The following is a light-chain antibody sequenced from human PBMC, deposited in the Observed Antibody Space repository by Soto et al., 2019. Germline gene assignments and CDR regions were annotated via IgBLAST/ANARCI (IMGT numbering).Light chain of an antibody. Sequence: EIVLTQSPATLSLSPGERATLSCRASQSVNRFLTWYQQQPGQAPRLLIYEASNRAAGIPDRFNGSGSGTDFTLSISSLEPEDFAVYYCQQRINWPLTFGGGTKVEIK. CDR2: EAS. V-gene: IGKV3-11*01. J-gene: IGKJ4*01. CDR3: QQRINWPLT. CDR1: QSVNRF.